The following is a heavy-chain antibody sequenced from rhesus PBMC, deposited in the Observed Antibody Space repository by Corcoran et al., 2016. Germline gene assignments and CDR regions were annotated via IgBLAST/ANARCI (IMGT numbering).Heavy chain of an antibody. CDR1: GGSISSTY. V-gene: IGHV4-160*01. D-gene: IGHD3-3*01. Sequence: QVQLQESGPGLVTPSETLSLTCAVSGGSISSTYWRWLRQAPGKGLARIVRIYGSGGSTDYKPSLKSRVTISTDTTKNQFSLKLSSVTAAETAVYYCARERGVNYNIWTGYFDYWGQGVLVTVSS. J-gene: IGHJ4*01. CDR3: ARERGVNYNIWTGYFDY. CDR2: IYGSGGST.